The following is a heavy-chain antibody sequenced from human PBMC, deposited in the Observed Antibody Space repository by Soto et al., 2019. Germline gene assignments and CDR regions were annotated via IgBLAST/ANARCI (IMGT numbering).Heavy chain of an antibody. CDR1: GFTFSSYG. D-gene: IGHD3-22*01. CDR2: ISYDGSNK. Sequence: QVQLVESGGGVVQPGRSLRLSCAASGFTFSSYGMHWVRQAPGKGLEWVAVISYDGSNKYYADSVKGRFTISRDNSKHTLYLQMNSLRAEDTAFYYCAIDSLWRYSSGLFDYWGQGTLVTVSS. CDR3: AIDSLWRYSSGLFDY. V-gene: IGHV3-30*03. J-gene: IGHJ4*02.